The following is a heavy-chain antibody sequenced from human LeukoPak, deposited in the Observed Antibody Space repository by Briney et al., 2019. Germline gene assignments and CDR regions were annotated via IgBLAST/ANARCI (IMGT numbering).Heavy chain of an antibody. Sequence: SVKVSCKASGGTFSSYAISWVRQAPGQGLEWMGGIIPIFGTANYAQKFQGRVTITADKSTSTAYMELSSLRSEDTAVYYCARDRRPVYYDSSGYPGRGFDPWGQGTLVTVSS. D-gene: IGHD3-22*01. V-gene: IGHV1-69*06. J-gene: IGHJ5*02. CDR3: ARDRRPVYYDSSGYPGRGFDP. CDR2: IIPIFGTA. CDR1: GGTFSSYA.